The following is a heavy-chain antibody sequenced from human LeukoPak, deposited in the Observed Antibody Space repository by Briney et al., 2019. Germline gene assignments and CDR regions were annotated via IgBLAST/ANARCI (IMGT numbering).Heavy chain of an antibody. CDR1: GIILSDNF. Sequence: GGSLRLSCAASGIILSDNFMSWVRQAPGKGLEWVSAISGSGGSTYYADSVKGRFTISRDNSKNTLYLQMNSLRAEDTAVYYCAKSLTPFMTTVVTNYWGQGTLVTVSS. CDR2: ISGSGGST. CDR3: AKSLTPFMTTVVTNY. D-gene: IGHD4-23*01. J-gene: IGHJ4*02. V-gene: IGHV3-23*01.